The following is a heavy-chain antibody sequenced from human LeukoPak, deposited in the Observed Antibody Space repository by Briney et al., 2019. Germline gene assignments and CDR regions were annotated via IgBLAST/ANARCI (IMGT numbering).Heavy chain of an antibody. V-gene: IGHV4-30-4*01. CDR3: ARGVATITPFDY. J-gene: IGHJ4*02. Sequence: SQTLSLTCTVSGGSISSGDYYWSWIRQPPGKGLEWIGYIYYSGSTYYNPSLKSRVTISVDTSKNQFSLKLSSVTAADTAVYYCARGVATITPFDYWGQGTLVTVSS. CDR2: IYYSGST. D-gene: IGHD5-12*01. CDR1: GGSISSGDYY.